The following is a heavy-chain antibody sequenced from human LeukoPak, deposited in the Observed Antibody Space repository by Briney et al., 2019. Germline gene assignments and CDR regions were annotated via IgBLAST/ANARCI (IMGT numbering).Heavy chain of an antibody. Sequence: SETLSLTCTVSGGSISSSSYYWGWIRQPPGKGLEWIGSIYYSGSTYYNPSLKSRVTISVDTSKNQLSLKLSSVTTADTAVYYCARGKGSGSYYRGLFDYWGQGTLVTVSS. CDR1: GGSISSSSYY. V-gene: IGHV4-39*07. CDR2: IYYSGST. J-gene: IGHJ4*02. CDR3: ARGKGSGSYYRGLFDY. D-gene: IGHD3-10*01.